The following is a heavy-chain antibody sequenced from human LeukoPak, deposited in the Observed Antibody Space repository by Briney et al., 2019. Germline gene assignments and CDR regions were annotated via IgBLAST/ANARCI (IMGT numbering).Heavy chain of an antibody. CDR1: GFTFSSHS. J-gene: IGHJ4*02. CDR3: ARDPYGSSWYYFDY. CDR2: ISSSSSFI. V-gene: IGHV3-21*01. Sequence: GGSLRLSCAASGFTFSSHSMNWVRQAPGKGLEWVSSISSSSSFIAYADSVKGRFTISRDNAKNTLYLQMNSLRAEDTAVYYCARDPYGSSWYYFDYWGQGTLVTVSS. D-gene: IGHD6-13*01.